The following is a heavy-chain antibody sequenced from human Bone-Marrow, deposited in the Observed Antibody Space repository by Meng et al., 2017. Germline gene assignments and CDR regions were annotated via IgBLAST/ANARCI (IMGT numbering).Heavy chain of an antibody. J-gene: IGHJ6*02. CDR3: AGRAAAYYYYYGMDV. D-gene: IGHD6-25*01. CDR2: ISSSGSTI. CDR1: GFTFSSYE. V-gene: IGHV3-48*03. Sequence: GGSLRLSCAASGFTFSSYEMNWVRQAPGKGLEWVSYISSSGSTIYYADSVKGRFTISRDNAKNSLYLQMNSLRAEDTAVYYCAGRAAAYYYYYGMDVWGQGTTVT.